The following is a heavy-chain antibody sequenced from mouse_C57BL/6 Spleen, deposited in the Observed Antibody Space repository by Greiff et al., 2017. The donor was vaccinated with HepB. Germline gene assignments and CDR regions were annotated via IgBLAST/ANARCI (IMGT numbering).Heavy chain of an antibody. Sequence: EVQLQQSGAELVRPGASVKLSCTASGFNIKDDYMHWVKQRPEQGLEWIGWIDPENGDTEYASKFQGKATITADTSSNTAYLQLSSLTSEDTAVYYCTTKDDYGRTWFAYWGQGTLVTVSA. CDR2: IDPENGDT. V-gene: IGHV14-4*01. CDR1: GFNIKDDY. D-gene: IGHD2-4*01. J-gene: IGHJ3*01. CDR3: TTKDDYGRTWFAY.